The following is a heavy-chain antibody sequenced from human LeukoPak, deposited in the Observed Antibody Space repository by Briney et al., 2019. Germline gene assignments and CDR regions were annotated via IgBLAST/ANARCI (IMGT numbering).Heavy chain of an antibody. CDR3: ARDRDIVVVPAALPYYGMDV. CDR2: FNHSGST. D-gene: IGHD2-2*01. Sequence: SETLSLTCAVYGGSFSGYYWSWIREPPGKGLEWIGEFNHSGSTNYNPSLKSRVTISVDTSKNQFSLKLSSVTAADTAVYYCARDRDIVVVPAALPYYGMDVWGKGTTVTVSS. V-gene: IGHV4-34*01. J-gene: IGHJ6*04. CDR1: GGSFSGYY.